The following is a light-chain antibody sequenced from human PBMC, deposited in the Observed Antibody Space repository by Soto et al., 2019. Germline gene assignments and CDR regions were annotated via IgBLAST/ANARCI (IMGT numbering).Light chain of an antibody. J-gene: IGLJ1*01. V-gene: IGLV1-44*01. CDR3: AAWDDSLNGCV. CDR1: SSNIGNNA. CDR2: SNN. Sequence: QSVLTQPPSASGTPGQRVTISCSGSSSNIGNNAVNWYQQLPGTAPKLLIYSNNQRPSGVSDRFSGSKSGTSASLAISGHQSEDEADYYCAAWDDSLNGCVFGTGTKVTVL.